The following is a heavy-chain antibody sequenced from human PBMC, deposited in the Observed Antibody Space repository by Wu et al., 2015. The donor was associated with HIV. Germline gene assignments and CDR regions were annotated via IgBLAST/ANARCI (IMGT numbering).Heavy chain of an antibody. V-gene: IGHV1-18*01. CDR3: ARDLDYDSSGYYANDAFDI. J-gene: IGHJ3*02. Sequence: QVQLVQSGAEVKKPGASVKVSCKASGYTFTSYGISWVRQAPGQGLEWMGWISAYNGNTNYAQKLQGRVTMTTDTSTSTAYMELRSLRSDDTAVYYCARDLDYDSSGYYANDAFDIWGQGTMVTVSS. D-gene: IGHD3-22*01. CDR2: ISAYNGNT. CDR1: GYTFTSYG.